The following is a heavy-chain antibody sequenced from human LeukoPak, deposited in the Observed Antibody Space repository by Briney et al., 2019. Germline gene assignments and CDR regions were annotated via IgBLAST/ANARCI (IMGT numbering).Heavy chain of an antibody. CDR1: GYTFTDFY. CDR3: ARGALQHSDL. D-gene: IGHD2-15*01. CDR2: LIPSGGSP. Sequence: ASVKVSCKASGYTFTDFYIHWVRQAPGQGLEWMAKLIPSGGSPSYAQNFQGRVTVTSDTSTSTVHMELSSLRSDDSAVYYCARGALQHSDLWGGGTLVSVSS. J-gene: IGHJ4*02. V-gene: IGHV1-46*01.